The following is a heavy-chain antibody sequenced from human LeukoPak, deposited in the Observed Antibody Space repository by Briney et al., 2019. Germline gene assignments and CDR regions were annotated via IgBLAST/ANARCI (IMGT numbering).Heavy chain of an antibody. CDR1: GGTFSSYA. CDR3: ARDYYDSFDY. V-gene: IGHV1-69*13. J-gene: IGHJ4*02. CDR2: IIPIFGTA. D-gene: IGHD3-22*01. Sequence: ASVKVSYKASGGTFSSYAISWVRQAPGQGLEWMGGIIPIFGTANYAQKFQGRVTITADGSTSTAYMELSSLRSEDTAVYYCARDYYDSFDYWGQGTLVTVSS.